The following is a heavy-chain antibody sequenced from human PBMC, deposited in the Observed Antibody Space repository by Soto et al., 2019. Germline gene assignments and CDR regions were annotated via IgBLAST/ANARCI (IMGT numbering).Heavy chain of an antibody. Sequence: ASVKVSCKASGYTFTSYYMHWVRQTPGQGLEWMGIINPSGGSTSYAQKFQGRVTMTRATSTSTVYMELSSLGSEDTAVYYCATDPFGGYGCFSSFTALDAYDIWGQGTMVTVSS. CDR2: INPSGGST. CDR1: GYTFTSYY. V-gene: IGHV1-46*01. J-gene: IGHJ3*02. CDR3: ATDPFGGYGCFSSFTALDAYDI. D-gene: IGHD2-21*02.